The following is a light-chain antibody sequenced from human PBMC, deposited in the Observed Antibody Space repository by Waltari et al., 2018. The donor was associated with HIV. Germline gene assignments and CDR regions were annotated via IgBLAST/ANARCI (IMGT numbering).Light chain of an antibody. CDR1: YSNIGSDN. CDR2: KNI. Sequence: QSVLTQPPSASGTPGQRVTISCSGSYSNIGSDNVSWYQHLPGTAPKLLIYKNIQRPSGVPDRFSGSKSGASAYLAISGLRSDDEADYYCTGWDASLSEYVFGPGTRVTV. J-gene: IGLJ1*01. CDR3: TGWDASLSEYV. V-gene: IGLV1-47*01.